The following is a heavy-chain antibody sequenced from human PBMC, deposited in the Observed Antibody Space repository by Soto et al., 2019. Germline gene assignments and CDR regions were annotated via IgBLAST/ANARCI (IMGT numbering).Heavy chain of an antibody. D-gene: IGHD3-3*01. V-gene: IGHV3-30*18. CDR1: GFTFSSYG. CDR3: AKDSITIFGVVILPDGMDV. J-gene: IGHJ6*02. Sequence: GGSLRLSCAASGFTFSSYGMHWVRQAPGKGLEWVAVISYDGSNKYYADSVKGRFTISRDNSKNTLYLQMNSLRAEDTAVYYCAKDSITIFGVVILPDGMDVWGQGTTVTVSS. CDR2: ISYDGSNK.